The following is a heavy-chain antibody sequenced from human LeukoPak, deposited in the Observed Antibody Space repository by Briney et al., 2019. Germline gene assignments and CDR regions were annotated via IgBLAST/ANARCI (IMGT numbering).Heavy chain of an antibody. V-gene: IGHV4-61*01. CDR3: ARELHYYDSSGYRTHYDY. Sequence: SETLALTCTVSGGSISSSSYYWGWIRQPPGKGLEWIGYIYYSGSTNYNPSLKSRVTISVDTSKNQFSLKLSSVTAADTAVYYCARELHYYDSSGYRTHYDYWGQGTLVTVSS. J-gene: IGHJ4*02. D-gene: IGHD3-22*01. CDR1: GGSISSSSYY. CDR2: IYYSGST.